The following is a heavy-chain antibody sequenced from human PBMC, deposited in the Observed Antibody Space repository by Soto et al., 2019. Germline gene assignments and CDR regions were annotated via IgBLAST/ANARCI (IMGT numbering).Heavy chain of an antibody. J-gene: IGHJ4*02. V-gene: IGHV4-34*01. D-gene: IGHD1-1*01. CDR1: GQSFSGHS. CDR3: ARGSGIVALPGELEDVKYDS. CDR2: INESGST. Sequence: QVQLQQWGAGLVKPSETLSLSCAVYGQSFSGHSWAWIRQPPGKGLEWIGEINESGSTYYNPSLKSRVTISTDTSNNQFSLKLSSVSAADTAAYFCARGSGIVALPGELEDVKYDSWGQGTLVNVSS.